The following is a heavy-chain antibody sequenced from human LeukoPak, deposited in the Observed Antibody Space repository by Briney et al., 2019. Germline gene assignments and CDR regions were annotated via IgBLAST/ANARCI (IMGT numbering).Heavy chain of an antibody. CDR1: GYSISSGYY. Sequence: PSETLSLTCIVSGYSISSGYYWGWIRQPPGQGLEWIGSIYHSGNTYYNPSLKSRVTISLDTSKNQFSLKLSSVTAADTAVYYCARRTTYFGWRPSESPSCFDYWGQGTLVTVSS. V-gene: IGHV4-38-2*02. CDR2: IYHSGNT. J-gene: IGHJ4*02. CDR3: ARRTTYFGWRPSESPSCFDY. D-gene: IGHD3-9*01.